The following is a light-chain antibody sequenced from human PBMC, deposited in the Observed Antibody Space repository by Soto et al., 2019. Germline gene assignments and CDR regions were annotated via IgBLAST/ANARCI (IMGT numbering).Light chain of an antibody. CDR3: CSYAGMYSVI. Sequence: QSVLTQPPSVSGSPGQSVTISCSGTSSDVGVYSFVSWYQQHPGNTPKLIIYDVRNRPSGVPDRFSGSKSGNTASLTISGLQAEDEAHYYCCSYAGMYSVIFGGGTKLTVL. V-gene: IGLV2-11*01. CDR2: DVR. J-gene: IGLJ2*01. CDR1: SSDVGVYSF.